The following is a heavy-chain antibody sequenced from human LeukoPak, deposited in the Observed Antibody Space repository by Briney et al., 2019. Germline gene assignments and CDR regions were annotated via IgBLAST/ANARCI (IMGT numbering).Heavy chain of an antibody. CDR2: IRYDGSNK. CDR3: AKRGGFGVVIIEPGDAFDI. CDR1: GFTFSSYG. D-gene: IGHD3-3*01. V-gene: IGHV3-30*02. J-gene: IGHJ3*02. Sequence: PGGSLRLSCAASGFTFSSYGMHWVRQTPGKGLEWVAFIRYDGSNKYYADSVKGRFTISRDNSKNTLYLQMNSLRAEDTAVYYCAKRGGFGVVIIEPGDAFDIWGQGTMVTVSS.